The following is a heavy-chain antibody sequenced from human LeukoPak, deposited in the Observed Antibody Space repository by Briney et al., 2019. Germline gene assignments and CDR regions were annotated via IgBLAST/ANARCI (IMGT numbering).Heavy chain of an antibody. V-gene: IGHV1-46*01. D-gene: IGHD2-21*02. CDR1: GYTFTSYY. Sequence: ASVKASCKASGYTFTSYYMHWVRQAPGQGLEWMGIINPSGGSTSYAQKFQGRVTMTRDTSTSTVYMELSSLRSEDTAVYYCARDLRGQVVTATSRVAFGYWGQGTLVTVSS. CDR3: ARDLRGQVVTATSRVAFGY. J-gene: IGHJ4*02. CDR2: INPSGGST.